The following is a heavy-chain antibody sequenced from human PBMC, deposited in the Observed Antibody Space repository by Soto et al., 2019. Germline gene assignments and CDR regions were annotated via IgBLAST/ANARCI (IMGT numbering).Heavy chain of an antibody. Sequence: SETLSLTCSVSGGSIISISDYWAWIRQPPGKGLEWIGNIFNSGNTYYKSSFKGRVTISVDTSKNQFSLKLSSVTAADTAVYYCARHDRYYYDSSGYRWFDPWGQGTLVTVSS. V-gene: IGHV4-39*01. D-gene: IGHD3-22*01. CDR3: ARHDRYYYDSSGYRWFDP. CDR1: GGSIISISDY. CDR2: IFNSGNT. J-gene: IGHJ5*02.